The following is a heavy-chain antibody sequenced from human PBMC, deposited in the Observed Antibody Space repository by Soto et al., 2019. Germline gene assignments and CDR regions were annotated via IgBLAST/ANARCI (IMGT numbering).Heavy chain of an antibody. CDR3: AKIGLWDRPRRYGSGRYNYYAMDV. D-gene: IGHD3-10*01. Sequence: PGGSLRLSCAASGFTFSSYAMSWVRQAPGKGLEWVPTISGSGDSTSSADSVKGRFTISRDNSKNTLYLQMNSLRAEDTALFYCAKIGLWDRPRRYGSGRYNYYAMDVWGHGTTVTVSS. CDR2: ISGSGDST. V-gene: IGHV3-23*01. CDR1: GFTFSSYA. J-gene: IGHJ6*02.